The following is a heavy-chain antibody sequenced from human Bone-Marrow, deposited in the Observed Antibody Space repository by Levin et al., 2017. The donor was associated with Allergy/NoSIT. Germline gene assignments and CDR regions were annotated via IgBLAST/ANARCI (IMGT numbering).Heavy chain of an antibody. Sequence: PGESLKISCAASGFSFNSFTMNWVRQAPGKALEWVSYISSSSRDIYYGDSLKGRFTISRDNAKNSVYLQMNTLRAEDTAVYYCARLSGTFRLDYWGQGILVTVSS. CDR1: GFSFNSFT. CDR3: ARLSGTFRLDY. CDR2: ISSSSRDI. J-gene: IGHJ4*02. D-gene: IGHD1-26*01. V-gene: IGHV3-21*01.